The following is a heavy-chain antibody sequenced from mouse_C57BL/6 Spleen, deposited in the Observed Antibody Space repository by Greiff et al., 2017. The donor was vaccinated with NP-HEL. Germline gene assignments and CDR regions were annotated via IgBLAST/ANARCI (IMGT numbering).Heavy chain of an antibody. CDR3: ARDGYYGSSYGRGY. Sequence: EVHLVESGPGLVKPSQSLSLTCSVTGYSITSGYYWNWIRQFPGNKLEWMGYISYDGSNNYNPSLKNRISITRDTSKNQFFLKLSSVTTEDTATYYCARDGYYGSSYGRGYWGQGTTLTVSS. V-gene: IGHV3-6*01. CDR2: ISYDGSN. J-gene: IGHJ2*01. CDR1: GYSITSGYY. D-gene: IGHD1-1*01.